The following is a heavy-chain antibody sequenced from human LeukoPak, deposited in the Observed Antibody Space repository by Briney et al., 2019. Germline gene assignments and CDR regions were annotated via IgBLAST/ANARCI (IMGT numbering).Heavy chain of an antibody. CDR3: AKSLAATGDY. CDR2: ISGSGSGGST. Sequence: GGSLRLSCAASGFTLSSYAMSWVRQAPGKGLEWVSGISGSGSGGSTYYAASVKGRFTISRENSKNTLYLQMNSLRAEDTAVYYCAKSLAATGDYWGQGTLVTVSS. CDR1: GFTLSSYA. D-gene: IGHD6-13*01. V-gene: IGHV3-23*01. J-gene: IGHJ4*02.